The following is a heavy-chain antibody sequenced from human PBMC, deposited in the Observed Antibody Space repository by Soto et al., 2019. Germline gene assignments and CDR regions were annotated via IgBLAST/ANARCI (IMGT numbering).Heavy chain of an antibody. Sequence: SETLSLTCTVSGGSISSYYWSWIRQPPGKGPEWIASIYHGGTTFYNPSLKSRITISVDTSNNQFSLKLTSVTAADTAVYYCARVHVMVVAGSTFDYWGHGTLVTVSS. CDR2: IYHGGTT. CDR1: GGSISSYY. J-gene: IGHJ4*01. CDR3: ARVHVMVVAGSTFDY. V-gene: IGHV4-59*08. D-gene: IGHD6-19*01.